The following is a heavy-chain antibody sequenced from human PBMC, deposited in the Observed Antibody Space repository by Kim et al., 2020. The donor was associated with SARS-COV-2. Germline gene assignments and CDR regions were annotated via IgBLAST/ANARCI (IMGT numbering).Heavy chain of an antibody. D-gene: IGHD1-1*01. CDR3: GRGSRRIKNDYYYYGMDV. V-gene: IGHV1-18*01. J-gene: IGHJ6*02. Sequence: ASVKVSCKASGYTFTSYGISWVRQAPGQGLEWMGWISAYNGNTNYAQKLQGRVTMTTDTSTSTAYMELRSLRSDDTAGYYCGRGSRRIKNDYYYYGMDVWGQGTTVTVSS. CDR1: GYTFTSYG. CDR2: ISAYNGNT.